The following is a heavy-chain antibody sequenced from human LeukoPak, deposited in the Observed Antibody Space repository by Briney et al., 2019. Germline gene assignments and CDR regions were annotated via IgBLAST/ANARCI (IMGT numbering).Heavy chain of an antibody. CDR1: GFTFSSYA. CDR2: ITTRSDYT. D-gene: IGHD6-13*01. V-gene: IGHV3-23*01. Sequence: GGSLRLSCAASGFTFSSYAMSWVRQAPGKGLEWVSSITTRSDYTYYTDSVEGRFTISRDNSKNTLYLQMNSLGAEDTAVYYCAKERRNTPQCLGSSCVQSTSIDYWGQGTLVTVSS. J-gene: IGHJ4*02. CDR3: AKERRNTPQCLGSSCVQSTSIDY.